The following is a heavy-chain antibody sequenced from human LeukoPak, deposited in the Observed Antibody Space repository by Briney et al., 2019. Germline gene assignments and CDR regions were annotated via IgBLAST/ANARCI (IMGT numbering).Heavy chain of an antibody. CDR3: ARDHNYYGSGSIWYFDL. D-gene: IGHD3-10*01. J-gene: IGHJ2*01. V-gene: IGHV3-30*02. CDR1: GFTFSSYG. Sequence: GGSLRLSCAASGFTFSSYGMHWVRQAPGKGLEWVAFIRYDGSNKYYADSVKGRFTISRDNSKNTLDLQMNRLSVDDTGIYYCARDHNYYGSGSIWYFDLWGRGTLVSVSS. CDR2: IRYDGSNK.